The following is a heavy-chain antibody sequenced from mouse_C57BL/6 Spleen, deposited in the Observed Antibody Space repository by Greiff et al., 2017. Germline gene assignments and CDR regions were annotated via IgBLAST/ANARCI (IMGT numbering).Heavy chain of an antibody. Sequence: EVQLQQSGPELVKPGASVKISCKASGYSFTGYYMHWVKQSHGNILDWIGYIYPYNGVSSYNQKFKGKATLTVDKSSSTAYMELRGLTSKDCAVYYCARSTMVTATGNGYFDVWGTGTTVTVSS. V-gene: IGHV1-31*01. CDR2: IYPYNGVS. J-gene: IGHJ1*03. CDR3: ARSTMVTATGNGYFDV. CDR1: GYSFTGYY. D-gene: IGHD2-2*01.